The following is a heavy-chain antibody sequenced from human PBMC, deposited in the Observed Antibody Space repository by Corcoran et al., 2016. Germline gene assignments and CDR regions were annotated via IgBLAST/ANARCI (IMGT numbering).Heavy chain of an antibody. CDR1: GFLFNAYW. D-gene: IGHD6-19*01. V-gene: IGHV3-7*01. Sequence: EVQLVESGGGLVQPGGSLRLSCAASGFLFNAYWMNWVRQAPGKGLEWVANIKGGENEKYYVDSVKGRFTISRDITKNLVYMQMNSLRVEDTALYYCARSSGHDHWGQGTLVTVSS. CDR3: ARSSGHDH. CDR2: IKGGENEK. J-gene: IGHJ4*02.